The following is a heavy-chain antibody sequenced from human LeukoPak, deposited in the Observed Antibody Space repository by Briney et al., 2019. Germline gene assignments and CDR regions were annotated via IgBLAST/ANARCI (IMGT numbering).Heavy chain of an antibody. CDR1: GFTFSDYY. CDR3: ARGGVYNWNDACMDV. D-gene: IGHD1-1*01. CDR2: ISSSGSTI. J-gene: IGHJ6*03. Sequence: PGGSLRLSCAASGFTFSDYYMSWIRQAPGKGLEWVSYISSSGSTIYYADSVKGRFTISRDNAKNSLYLQMNSLKAEDTAVYYCARGGVYNWNDACMDVWGKGTTVTVSS. V-gene: IGHV3-11*04.